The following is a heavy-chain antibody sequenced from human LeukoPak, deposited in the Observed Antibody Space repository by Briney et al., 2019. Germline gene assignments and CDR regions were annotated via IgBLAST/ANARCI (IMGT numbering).Heavy chain of an antibody. J-gene: IGHJ3*02. CDR2: IYYSGST. D-gene: IGHD3-3*01. V-gene: IGHV4-59*01. CDR3: ARAYYDFWSGSASAFDI. Sequence: SETLSLTCTVSGGSISSYYWSWIRQPPGKGLEWIGYIYYSGSTNYNPSLKSRVTISVDTSKNQFSLKLSSVTAADTAVYYCARAYYDFWSGSASAFDIWGQGTMVTVSS. CDR1: GGSISSYY.